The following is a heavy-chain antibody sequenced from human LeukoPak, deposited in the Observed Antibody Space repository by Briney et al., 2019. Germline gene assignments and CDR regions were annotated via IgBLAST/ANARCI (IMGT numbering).Heavy chain of an antibody. D-gene: IGHD3-22*01. CDR2: IYYSGST. J-gene: IGHJ5*02. Sequence: SETLSLTCTVSGGSISSYYWSWIRQPPGKGLEWIGSIYYSGSTYYNPSLKGRVTISVDTSRNQFSLKLSSVTAADTAVYYCARRGPMRQPNWFDPWGQGTLVTVSS. CDR3: ARRGPMRQPNWFDP. CDR1: GGSISSYY. V-gene: IGHV4-39*01.